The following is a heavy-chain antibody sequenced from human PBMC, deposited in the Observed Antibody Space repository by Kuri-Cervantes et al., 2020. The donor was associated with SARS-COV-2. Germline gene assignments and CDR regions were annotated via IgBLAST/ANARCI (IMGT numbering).Heavy chain of an antibody. D-gene: IGHD1-1*01. CDR1: GFTFSSYW. J-gene: IGHJ6*02. CDR2: INSDGSST. CDR3: AREGQLERPGAYYYYYGMDV. V-gene: IGHV3-74*01. Sequence: GGSLRLSCAASGFTFSSYWMHWVRQAPGKGLVWVSRINSDGSSTSYADSVKGRFTISRDNAKNSLYLQMNSLRAEDTAVYYCAREGQLERPGAYYYYYGMDVWGQGTTVTVSS.